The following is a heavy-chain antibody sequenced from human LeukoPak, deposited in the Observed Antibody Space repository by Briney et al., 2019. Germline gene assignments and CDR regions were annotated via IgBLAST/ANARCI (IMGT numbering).Heavy chain of an antibody. V-gene: IGHV3-21*01. CDR3: ARVSYASSGYLDY. CDR2: ISSSSSYI. Sequence: GGSLRLSCAASGFTFSSYSMNWVRQAPGKGLEWVSSISSSSSYIYYADSVKGRFTISRDNAKNSLYLQMNSLRAEDTAIYYCARVSYASSGYLDYWGQGTLVTVSS. J-gene: IGHJ4*02. D-gene: IGHD3-22*01. CDR1: GFTFSSYS.